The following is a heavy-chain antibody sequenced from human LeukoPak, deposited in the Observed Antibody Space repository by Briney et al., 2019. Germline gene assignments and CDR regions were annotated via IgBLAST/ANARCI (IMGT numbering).Heavy chain of an antibody. D-gene: IGHD6-13*01. J-gene: IGHJ4*02. CDR1: GFTFRTYA. V-gene: IGHV3-23*01. CDR3: AKDKAPGSWHTPSDF. Sequence: GGSLRLSCAASGFTFRTYAMSWVRQAPGKGLEWVSGISDSGDGTYYAESVKGRFTISRDNSKNTVFLQMSSLRADDTAKYYCAKDKAPGSWHTPSDFWGQGTLVTVSS. CDR2: ISDSGDGT.